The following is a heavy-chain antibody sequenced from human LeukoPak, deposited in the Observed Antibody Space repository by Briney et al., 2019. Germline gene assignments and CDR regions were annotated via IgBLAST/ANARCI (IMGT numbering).Heavy chain of an antibody. CDR1: GYSFTSYW. Sequence: GESLKISCMASGYSFTSYWIGWVRQMPGKGLEWMGRIDPSDSYTNYSPSFQGHVTISADKSISTAYLQWSSLKASDTAMYYCDSHYYDSSGYYYADYWGQGTLVTVSS. CDR3: DSHYYDSSGYYYADY. D-gene: IGHD3-22*01. J-gene: IGHJ4*02. V-gene: IGHV5-10-1*01. CDR2: IDPSDSYT.